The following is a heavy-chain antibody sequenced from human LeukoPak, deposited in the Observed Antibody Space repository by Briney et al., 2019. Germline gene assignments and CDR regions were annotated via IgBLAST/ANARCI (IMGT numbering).Heavy chain of an antibody. D-gene: IGHD2-2*01. V-gene: IGHV1-2*06. CDR3: ASGYCSSTSCLSWGGYYYYYMDV. Sequence: ASVKVSCKASGYTFTGYYMHWVRQAPGQGLEWMGRINPNSGGTNYAQKFQGRVTITRDASISTAYMELSRLRSDDTAVYYCASGYCSSTSCLSWGGYYYYYMDVWGKGTTVTVSS. CDR1: GYTFTGYY. CDR2: INPNSGGT. J-gene: IGHJ6*03.